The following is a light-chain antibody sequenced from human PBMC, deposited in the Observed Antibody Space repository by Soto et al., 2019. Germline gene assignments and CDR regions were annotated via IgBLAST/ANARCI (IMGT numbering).Light chain of an antibody. J-gene: IGLJ3*02. CDR2: RNN. CDR1: SPNVGTNP. Sequence: QSVLTQPPSASGTPGQTVTISCSISSPNVGTNPVSWYQQLPGTAPTLLIYRNNQRPSGVPDRFSGSKSGTSASLAISGLQSENEADYYCAAWDDSLDGGVFGGGTKVTVL. CDR3: AAWDDSLDGGV. V-gene: IGLV1-44*01.